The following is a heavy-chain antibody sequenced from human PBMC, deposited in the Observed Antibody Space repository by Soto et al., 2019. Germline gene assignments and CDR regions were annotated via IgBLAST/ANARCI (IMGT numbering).Heavy chain of an antibody. CDR1: GGSISDYY. CDR2: VYHTGST. Sequence: QVQLQESGPGLVKPSETLSLTCTISGGSISDYYWSWVRQSPGKGLEWIGYVYHTGSTNYNPSLTTRMTISVDTSRNQFSQLLYSVTAADTDVYYCAKDYHSNGWDAAFAYWVQGTLVTVSS. V-gene: IGHV4-59*13. J-gene: IGHJ4*02. CDR3: AKDYHSNGWDAAFAY. D-gene: IGHD6-19*01.